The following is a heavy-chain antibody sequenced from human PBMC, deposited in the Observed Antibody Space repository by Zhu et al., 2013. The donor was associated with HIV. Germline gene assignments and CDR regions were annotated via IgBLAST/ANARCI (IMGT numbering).Heavy chain of an antibody. CDR3: ARVVKSQSEPLEDAFDI. CDR2: INHSGST. CDR1: GGSFSGYY. J-gene: IGHJ3*02. V-gene: IGHV4-34*01. D-gene: IGHD2-2*01. Sequence: QVQLQQWGAGLLKPSETLSLTCAVYGGSFSGYYWSWIRQPPGKGLEWIGEINHSGSTNYNPSLKSRVTISVDTSKNQFSLKLSSVAAADTAVYYCARVVKSQSEPLEDAFDIWGQGTMVTVSS.